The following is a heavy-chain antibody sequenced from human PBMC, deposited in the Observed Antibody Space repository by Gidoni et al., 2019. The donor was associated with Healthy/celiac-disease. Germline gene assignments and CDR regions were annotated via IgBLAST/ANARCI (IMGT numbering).Heavy chain of an antibody. CDR2: IRSSSSTI. Sequence: EVQLVESGGGLVQPGGSLRLSCAASGFTFSSYSMNWVRQAPGTGLEWVSYIRSSSSTIYYADSVKGRFTISRDNAKNSLYLQMNSLRAEDTAVYYCARADATPNWFDPWGQGTLVTVSS. J-gene: IGHJ5*02. CDR1: GFTFSSYS. CDR3: ARADATPNWFDP. V-gene: IGHV3-48*04. D-gene: IGHD2-2*01.